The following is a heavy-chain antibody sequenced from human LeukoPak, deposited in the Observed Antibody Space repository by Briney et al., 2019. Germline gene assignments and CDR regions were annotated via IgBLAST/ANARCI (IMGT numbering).Heavy chain of an antibody. V-gene: IGHV1-8*03. D-gene: IGHD6-6*01. CDR2: MNPNSGNT. Sequence: ASVKVSCKASGYTFTSYDINWVRQATGQGLEWMGWMNPNSGNTGYAQKFQGRVTITRNTSISTAYMELSSLRSEDTAVYYCARGSYSSSYIDYYMDVWGKGTTVTVSS. CDR3: ARGSYSSSYIDYYMDV. CDR1: GYTFTSYD. J-gene: IGHJ6*03.